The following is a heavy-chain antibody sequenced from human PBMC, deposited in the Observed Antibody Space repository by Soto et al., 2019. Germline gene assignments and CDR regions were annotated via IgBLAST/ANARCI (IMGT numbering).Heavy chain of an antibody. Sequence: ASVKVSCKTSGYTFTRYGISWARQAPGQGLEWMGWISAYNGNTNYAQKLQDRVTMTTDTSTTTAYMELRSLRSDDTAVYYCAREGVRPYYYYGMDVWGQGTTVTVSS. CDR3: AREGVRPYYYYGMDV. D-gene: IGHD3-16*01. V-gene: IGHV1-18*01. CDR2: ISAYNGNT. J-gene: IGHJ6*02. CDR1: GYTFTRYG.